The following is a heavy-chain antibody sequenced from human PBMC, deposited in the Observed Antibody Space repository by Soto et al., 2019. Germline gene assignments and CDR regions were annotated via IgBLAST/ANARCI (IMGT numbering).Heavy chain of an antibody. CDR2: INHSGST. CDR1: GGSFSGYY. Sequence: QVQLQQRGAGLLKPSETLSLTCAVYGGSFSGYYWSWIRQPPGKGLEWIGEINHSGSTNYNPSLKSRVTISVDTSKNQFSLKLSSVTAADTAVYYCARMGYSKYMDYWGQGTLVTVSS. J-gene: IGHJ4*02. V-gene: IGHV4-34*01. D-gene: IGHD4-4*01. CDR3: ARMGYSKYMDY.